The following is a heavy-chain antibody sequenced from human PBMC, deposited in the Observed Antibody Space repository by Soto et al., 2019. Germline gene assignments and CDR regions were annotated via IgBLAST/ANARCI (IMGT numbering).Heavy chain of an antibody. J-gene: IGHJ4*02. CDR3: AKREGSSSFPEH. D-gene: IGHD6-13*01. Sequence: GGSLRLSCSASGFPLRKYAMTWVRQAPGKGLEWISAISGDGGTTFYADSVKGRFTISRDNSKNTLFLQMSRLRGEVTAVYYCAKREGSSSFPEHWGPGILVTVSS. CDR1: GFPLRKYA. V-gene: IGHV3-23*01. CDR2: ISGDGGTT.